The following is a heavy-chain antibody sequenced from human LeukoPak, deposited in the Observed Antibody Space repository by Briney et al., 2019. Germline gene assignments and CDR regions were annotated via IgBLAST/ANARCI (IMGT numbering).Heavy chain of an antibody. CDR1: GYSFTSYW. D-gene: IGHD3-9*01. CDR3: ARWDYDILTGYWQGYFDY. V-gene: IGHV5-51*01. J-gene: IGHJ4*02. CDR2: IYPGDSDT. Sequence: GESLKISCKGSGYSFTSYWIGWVRQMPGKGLEWMGIIYPGDSDTRYSPSFQGQVTISADKSIRTAYLQWSSLKASDTAMYYCARWDYDILTGYWQGYFDYWGQGTLVTVSS.